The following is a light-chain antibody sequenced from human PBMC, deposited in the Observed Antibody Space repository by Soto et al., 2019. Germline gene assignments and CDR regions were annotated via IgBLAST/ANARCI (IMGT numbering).Light chain of an antibody. V-gene: IGKV1-5*01. J-gene: IGKJ1*01. CDR3: QQYNSYLLT. Sequence: DIQMTQSPSSLSASVGDRVTITCRASQSISSYLNWYQQKPGKAPKLLIYDASNLETGVPSRFSGSGSGTEFTLTISSLQPDDFATYYCQQYNSYLLTFGQGTKVDIK. CDR2: DAS. CDR1: QSISSY.